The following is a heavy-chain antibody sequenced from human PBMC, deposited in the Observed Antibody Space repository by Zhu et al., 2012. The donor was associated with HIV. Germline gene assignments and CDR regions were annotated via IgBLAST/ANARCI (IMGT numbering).Heavy chain of an antibody. CDR2: ISGHGGGT. D-gene: IGHD3-10*01. Sequence: EVQLLESGGGLVQPGGSLRLSCAASGFTFSSYAMNWVRQAPGKGLEWVSGISGHGGGTYYADSVEGRFTISRDNSKNTVYLQMNSLRAEDTAVYYCAKAEITMVRGVIGPFDSWGQGTLVTVSS. CDR3: AKAEITMVRGVIGPFDS. CDR1: GFTFSSYA. V-gene: IGHV3-23*01. J-gene: IGHJ4*02.